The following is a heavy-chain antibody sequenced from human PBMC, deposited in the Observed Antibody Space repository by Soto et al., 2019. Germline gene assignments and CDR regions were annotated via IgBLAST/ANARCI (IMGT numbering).Heavy chain of an antibody. CDR3: AKGRAITVFGVITPFDS. CDR1: GFNFSNYA. CDR2: ISGNSGTT. Sequence: GGSLRLSCEGSGFNFSNYALNWVRQAPGKRLEWVSVISGNSGTTYYAAPVKGRFTISRDNSKKTLYLQMNSLRADDTAVYYCAKGRAITVFGVITPFDSWGQGTLVTVSS. V-gene: IGHV3-23*01. D-gene: IGHD3-3*01. J-gene: IGHJ4*02.